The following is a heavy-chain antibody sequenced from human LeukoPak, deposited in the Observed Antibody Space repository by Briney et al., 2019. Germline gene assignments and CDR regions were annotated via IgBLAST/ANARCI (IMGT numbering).Heavy chain of an antibody. D-gene: IGHD2-15*01. CDR3: AICVVESTRALDY. J-gene: IGHJ4*02. Sequence: GGSLRLSCAASGFTFSSYNMNWVRQAPGKGLEWVSSISGSSNYIYYADSVKGRFTISRDNAKNSLYLQMNSLRAEDTAVYYCAICVVESTRALDYWGQGTLVTVSS. V-gene: IGHV3-21*01. CDR1: GFTFSSYN. CDR2: ISGSSNYI.